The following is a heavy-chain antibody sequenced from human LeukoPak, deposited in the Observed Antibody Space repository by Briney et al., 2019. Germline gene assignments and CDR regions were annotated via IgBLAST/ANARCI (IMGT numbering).Heavy chain of an antibody. CDR2: VSSSGSTI. Sequence: GGSLRLSCEASGFTFSSYEMNWVRQAPGRGLEWVSYVSSSGSTIYYADSVKGRFTISRDNAKNSLYLQMNSLRAEDTAVYYCARGAVPGIADDYWGQGTLVTVSS. J-gene: IGHJ4*02. CDR1: GFTFSSYE. V-gene: IGHV3-48*03. CDR3: ARGAVPGIADDY. D-gene: IGHD6-13*01.